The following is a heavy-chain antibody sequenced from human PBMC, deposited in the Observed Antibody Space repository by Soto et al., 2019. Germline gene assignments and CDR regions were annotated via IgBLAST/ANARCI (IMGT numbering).Heavy chain of an antibody. CDR3: ARRTMVRGVGLYGMDV. CDR1: GYSFTSYW. J-gene: IGHJ6*02. Sequence: ESLKISCKGSGYSFTSYWISWVRQMPGKGLEWMGRIDPSDSYTNYSPSFQGHVTISADKSISTAYLQWSSLKASDTAMYYCARRTMVRGVGLYGMDVWGQGTTVTVSS. D-gene: IGHD3-10*01. CDR2: IDPSDSYT. V-gene: IGHV5-10-1*01.